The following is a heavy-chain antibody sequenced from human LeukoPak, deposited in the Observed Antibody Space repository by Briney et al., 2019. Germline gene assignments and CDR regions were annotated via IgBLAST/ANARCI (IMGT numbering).Heavy chain of an antibody. J-gene: IGHJ3*02. Sequence: PGGSLRLSCAASGFTFSSYGMSWVRQAPGRGLEWVSAISGSGGSTYYADSVKGRFTISRDNSKNTLYLQMNSLRAEDTAVYYCARDPRTWGNSMIALPAAFDIWGQGTMVTVSS. CDR3: ARDPRTWGNSMIALPAAFDI. D-gene: IGHD3-22*01. V-gene: IGHV3-23*01. CDR2: ISGSGGST. CDR1: GFTFSSYG.